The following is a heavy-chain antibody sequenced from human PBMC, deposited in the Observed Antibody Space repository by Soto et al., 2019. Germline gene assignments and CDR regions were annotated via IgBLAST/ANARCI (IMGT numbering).Heavy chain of an antibody. D-gene: IGHD7-27*01. Sequence: PGESQKISCAASGFTFSSSAMSWVRQAPGKGLEWVSTISGSGGSASYADSVKGRFTISRDNSKNTLYLQMSTLRAEDTATYYCAKILGYSSDYWGQGTLVTVSS. CDR1: GFTFSSSA. J-gene: IGHJ4*02. V-gene: IGHV3-23*01. CDR3: AKILGYSSDY. CDR2: ISGSGGSA.